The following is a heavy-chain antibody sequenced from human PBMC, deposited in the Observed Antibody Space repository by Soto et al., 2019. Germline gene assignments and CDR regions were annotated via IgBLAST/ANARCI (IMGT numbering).Heavy chain of an antibody. J-gene: IGHJ3*02. CDR1: GYSFTSYW. CDR3: ARRGYCSSTSCHYAFDI. V-gene: IGHV5-10-1*01. D-gene: IGHD2-2*01. Sequence: RGESLKISCKGSGYSFTSYWISWVRQMPGKGLEWMGRIDPSDSYTNYSPSFQGHVTISADKSISTAYLQWSSLKASDTAMYYCARRGYCSSTSCHYAFDIWGQGTMVTVSS. CDR2: IDPSDSYT.